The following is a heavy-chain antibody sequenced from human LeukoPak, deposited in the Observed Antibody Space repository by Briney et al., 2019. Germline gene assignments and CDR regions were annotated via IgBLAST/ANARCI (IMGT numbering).Heavy chain of an antibody. CDR2: IYYSGST. Sequence: SETLSLTCTVSGGSVSSGSYYRSWIRQPPGRGLEWIGYIYYSGSTNYNPSLKSRVTISVDTSKNQFSLKLSSVTAADTAVYYCARETTVTVFDYWGQGTLVTVSS. J-gene: IGHJ4*02. D-gene: IGHD4-17*01. CDR3: ARETTVTVFDY. CDR1: GGSVSSGSYY. V-gene: IGHV4-61*01.